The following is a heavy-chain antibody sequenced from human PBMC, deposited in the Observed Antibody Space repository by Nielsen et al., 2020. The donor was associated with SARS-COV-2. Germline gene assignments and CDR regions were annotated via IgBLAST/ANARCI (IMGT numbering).Heavy chain of an antibody. D-gene: IGHD3-10*01. CDR3: ARAYGSGTYCQGA. J-gene: IGHJ5*02. Sequence: GGSLRLSCAASGFTFKNYAMSWVRQAPGKGLEWVSAISGSGEKTYYTDAVKGRFTISRDNARNTLYLQMNSLRVEDTAVYYCARAYGSGTYCQGAWGQGTLVTVSS. V-gene: IGHV3-23*01. CDR1: GFTFKNYA. CDR2: ISGSGEKT.